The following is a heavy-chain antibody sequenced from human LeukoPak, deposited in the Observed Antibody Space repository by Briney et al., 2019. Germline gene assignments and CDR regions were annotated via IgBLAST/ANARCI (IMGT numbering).Heavy chain of an antibody. J-gene: IGHJ4*02. CDR1: GGTFSSYA. Sequence: ASVKVSCKASGGTFSSYAISWVRQAPGQGLEWMGGIIPIFGTANYAQKFQGRVTIIADKSTSTAYMELSRLTSDDTAVYYCARPLYSNNWYASGYWGQGTLVTVSS. V-gene: IGHV1-69*06. CDR2: IIPIFGTA. D-gene: IGHD6-13*01. CDR3: ARPLYSNNWYASGY.